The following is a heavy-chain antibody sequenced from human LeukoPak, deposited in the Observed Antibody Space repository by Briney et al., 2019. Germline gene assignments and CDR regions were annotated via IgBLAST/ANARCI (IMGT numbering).Heavy chain of an antibody. Sequence: PGRSLRLSCAASGFTFSSYGMHWVRQAPGKGLEWVAVISYDGSNKYYADSVKGRFTISRDNSKNTLYLQMNSLRAEDTAVYYCAKEEQVGAFDYWGQGTLVTVSS. J-gene: IGHJ4*02. CDR1: GFTFSSYG. V-gene: IGHV3-30*18. CDR3: AKEEQVGAFDY. CDR2: ISYDGSNK. D-gene: IGHD1-26*01.